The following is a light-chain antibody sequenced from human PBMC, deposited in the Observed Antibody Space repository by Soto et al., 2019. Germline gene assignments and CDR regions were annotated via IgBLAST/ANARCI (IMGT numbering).Light chain of an antibody. CDR2: KAS. J-gene: IGKJ1*01. V-gene: IGKV1-5*03. Sequence: DIQMTQSPSTLSGSVGDRVTITCRASQTISSWLAWYQQKPGKAPKLLIYKASTLKSGVPSRFSGSGSGTEFSLTISSLQPADFATYYWQHYNSYSEAFGKGTKVELK. CDR3: QHYNSYSEA. CDR1: QTISSW.